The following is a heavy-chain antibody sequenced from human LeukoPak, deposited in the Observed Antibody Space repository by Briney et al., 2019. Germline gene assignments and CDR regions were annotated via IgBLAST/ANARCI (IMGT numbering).Heavy chain of an antibody. Sequence: GGSLRLSCAASGFTFSSYAMHWVRQAPGKGLEWVAVISYDGSNKYYADSVKGRFTISRDNAENTLYLQMNSLRVEDTAVYYCVRSAFHAGSGNYYDYWGQGTLVTVSS. CDR1: GFTFSSYA. CDR3: VRSAFHAGSGNYYDY. CDR2: ISYDGSNK. D-gene: IGHD3-22*01. J-gene: IGHJ4*02. V-gene: IGHV3-30-3*01.